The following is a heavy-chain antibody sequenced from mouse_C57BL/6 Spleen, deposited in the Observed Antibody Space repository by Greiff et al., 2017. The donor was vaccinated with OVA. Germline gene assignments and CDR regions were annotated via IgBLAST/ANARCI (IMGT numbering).Heavy chain of an antibody. CDR2: IDPSDSYT. D-gene: IGHD1-1*01. V-gene: IGHV1-59*01. J-gene: IGHJ4*01. CDR1: GYTFTSYW. Sequence: VKLQQPGAELVRPGTSVKLSCKASGYTFTSYWMHWVKQRPGQGLEWIGVIDPSDSYTNYNQKFKGKATLTVDTSSSTAYMQLSSLTSEDSAVYYCARGFPATVVADYAMDYWGQGTSVTVSS. CDR3: ARGFPATVVADYAMDY.